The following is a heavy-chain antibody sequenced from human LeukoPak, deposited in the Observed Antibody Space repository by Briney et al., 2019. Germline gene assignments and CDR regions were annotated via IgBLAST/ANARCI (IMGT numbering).Heavy chain of an antibody. J-gene: IGHJ4*02. CDR2: INHSGST. CDR3: AKDLVGIFGVVDY. Sequence: PSETLSLTCAVYGGSFSGYYWSWIRQPPGKGLEWIGEINHSGSTNYNPSLKSRVTISVDTSKNQFSLKLSSVTAADTAVYYCAKDLVGIFGVVDYWGQGTLVTVSS. CDR1: GGSFSGYY. D-gene: IGHD3-3*01. V-gene: IGHV4-34*01.